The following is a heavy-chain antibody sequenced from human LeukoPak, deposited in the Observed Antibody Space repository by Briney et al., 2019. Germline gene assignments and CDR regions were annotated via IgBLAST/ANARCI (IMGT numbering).Heavy chain of an antibody. CDR3: ARVGASYYYDSVDY. CDR2: TDPNSGGT. D-gene: IGHD3-22*01. V-gene: IGHV1-2*06. J-gene: IGHJ4*02. CDR1: GYTFTGYY. Sequence: GASVKVSCKASGYTFTGYYMHWVRQAPRQGLEWMGRTDPNSGGTNYAQKFQGRVTMTRDTSISTAYMELSRLRSDDTAVYYCARVGASYYYDSVDYWGQGTLVTVSS.